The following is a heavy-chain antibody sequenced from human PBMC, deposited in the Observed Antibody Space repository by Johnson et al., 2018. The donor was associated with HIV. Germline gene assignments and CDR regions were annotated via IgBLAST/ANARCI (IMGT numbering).Heavy chain of an antibody. Sequence: QVQLVESGGGVVQPGRSLRLSFAASGFTFSSYAMHWVRQAPGQGLERVAVISYDGSNKYYADSVKGRFTISRDNAKNTLYLQMDSLGAEDTAVYYCARVQLLADDVFNSWGQGTMVTVSS. CDR2: ISYDGSNK. V-gene: IGHV3-30-3*01. CDR1: GFTFSSYA. CDR3: ARVQLLADDVFNS. J-gene: IGHJ3*02. D-gene: IGHD3-10*01.